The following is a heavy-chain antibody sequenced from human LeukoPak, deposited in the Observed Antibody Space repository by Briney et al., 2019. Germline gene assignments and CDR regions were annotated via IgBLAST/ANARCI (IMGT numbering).Heavy chain of an antibody. CDR1: GFTFSSYA. J-gene: IGHJ4*02. Sequence: PGGSLRLSCAASGFTFSSYAMSWVRQAPGQGLEWVSTIRGSGGDTYHADSVKGRFTISRDNSENTLHLQMNSLRAEDTAVYYCAKKGPTMIPGNYFDYWGQGTLVTVSS. V-gene: IGHV3-23*01. CDR3: AKKGPTMIPGNYFDY. CDR2: IRGSGGDT. D-gene: IGHD3-22*01.